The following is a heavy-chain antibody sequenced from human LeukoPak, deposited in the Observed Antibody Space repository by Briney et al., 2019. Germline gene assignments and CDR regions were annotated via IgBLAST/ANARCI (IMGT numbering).Heavy chain of an antibody. D-gene: IGHD5-12*01. CDR1: GFTFSTYA. J-gene: IGHJ6*03. V-gene: IGHV3-30*04. CDR2: ISYDGSNK. Sequence: GGSLRLSCAASGFTFSTYAMHWVRQAPGKGLEWVAVISYDGSNKYYADSVKGRFTISRDNSKNTLYLQMNSLRAEDTAVYYCAKGGGYEAQYYYYYLDVWGKGTTVTISS. CDR3: AKGGGYEAQYYYYYLDV.